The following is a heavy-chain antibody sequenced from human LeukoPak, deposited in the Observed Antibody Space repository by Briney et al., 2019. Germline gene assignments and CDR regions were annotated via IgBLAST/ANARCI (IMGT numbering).Heavy chain of an antibody. Sequence: GGSLRLSCAASGFTFSNYWMHWVRQAPGKGLVWVSRIKGDGSHTVYADSIKGRFTISRDNAKNTLYLQMKSLRDEDTAVYYCVRDWDHFDFDSWGQGTLVTVSS. V-gene: IGHV3-74*01. D-gene: IGHD1-14*01. CDR2: IKGDGSHT. CDR1: GFTFSNYW. CDR3: VRDWDHFDFDS. J-gene: IGHJ5*01.